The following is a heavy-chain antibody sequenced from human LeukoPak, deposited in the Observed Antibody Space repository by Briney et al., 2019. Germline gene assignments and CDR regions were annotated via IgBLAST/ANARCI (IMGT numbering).Heavy chain of an antibody. D-gene: IGHD4-17*01. CDR1: GFTVGSNY. CDR3: ARYDYGDSYFDY. J-gene: IGHJ4*02. Sequence: GGSLRLSCAASGFTVGSNYMSWVRQAPGKGLEWVSVIYSDGSTYYEDSVKGRFTISRDNSKNTLYLQMNSLRAEDTAVYYCARYDYGDSYFDYWGQGTLVTVSS. CDR2: IYSDGST. V-gene: IGHV3-53*01.